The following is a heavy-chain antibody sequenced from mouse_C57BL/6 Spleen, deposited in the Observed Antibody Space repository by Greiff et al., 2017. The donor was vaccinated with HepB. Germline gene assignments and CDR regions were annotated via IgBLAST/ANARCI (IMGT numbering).Heavy chain of an antibody. CDR1: GYTFTDYY. CDR2: INPYNGGT. Sequence: EVQLQQSGPVLVKPGASVKMSCKASGYTFTDYYMNWVKQSHGKSLEWIGVINPYNGGTSYNQKFKGKATLTVDKSSSTAYMELNSLTSEDSAVYYCARDGNYFYYYAMDYWGQGTSVTVSS. V-gene: IGHV1-19*01. J-gene: IGHJ4*01. D-gene: IGHD2-1*01. CDR3: ARDGNYFYYYAMDY.